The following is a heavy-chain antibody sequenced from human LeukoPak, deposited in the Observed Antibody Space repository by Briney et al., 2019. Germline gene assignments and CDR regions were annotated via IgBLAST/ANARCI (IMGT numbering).Heavy chain of an antibody. CDR1: GFTFSSYA. CDR3: ASHRYGDYFDY. J-gene: IGHJ4*02. CDR2: IRSSLST. Sequence: PGGSLRLSCAASGFTFSSYAMSWVRQAPGKGLEWVSNIRSSLSTYYADSVKGRFVISRDNSKNMVYLQMNSLRAEDTAIYFCASHRYGDYFDYWGQGTLVTVSS. D-gene: IGHD4-17*01. V-gene: IGHV3-23*01.